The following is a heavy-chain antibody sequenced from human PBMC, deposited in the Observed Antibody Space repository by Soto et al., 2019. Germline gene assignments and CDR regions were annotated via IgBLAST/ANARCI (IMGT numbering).Heavy chain of an antibody. CDR3: ARVRTACNYDYVWASYRPAPFDS. D-gene: IGHD3-16*02. Sequence: AWVKDTCKASGYTFTRYGISWVGQARGQGREWMGWIRAYNGNTNYAQKLQGRVTMTTYTSTSTAYMELRSLRSDDTALYYCARVRTACNYDYVWASYRPAPFDSWGQGTLVTVSS. CDR2: IRAYNGNT. V-gene: IGHV1-18*01. CDR1: GYTFTRYG. J-gene: IGHJ4*02.